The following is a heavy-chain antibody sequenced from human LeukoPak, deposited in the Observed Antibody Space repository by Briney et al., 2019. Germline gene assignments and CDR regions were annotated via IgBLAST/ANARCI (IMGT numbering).Heavy chain of an antibody. CDR3: AKERGGYFYGQFDY. V-gene: IGHV3-23*01. J-gene: IGHJ4*02. CDR2: ISGSGGST. CDR1: GYTFTSYG. D-gene: IGHD5-18*01. Sequence: SCKASGYTFTSYGISWVRQAPGKGLEWVSGISGSGGSTYYADSVKGRFTISRDNSKDTLYLQMNSLRAEDTAVYYCAKERGGYFYGQFDYWGQGTLVTVSS.